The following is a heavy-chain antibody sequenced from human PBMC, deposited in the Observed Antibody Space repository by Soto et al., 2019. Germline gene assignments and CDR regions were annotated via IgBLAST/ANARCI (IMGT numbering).Heavy chain of an antibody. Sequence: QVQLVESGGGVVQPGRSLRLSCAASGFTFSSYGMHWVRQAPGKGLEWVAVIWYDGSNKYYADSVKGRFTISRDNSKNTLYLQMNSLRAEDTDVYYCAREYPDMATISVYYGMDVWGQGTTVTVSS. V-gene: IGHV3-33*01. J-gene: IGHJ6*02. CDR3: AREYPDMATISVYYGMDV. D-gene: IGHD5-12*01. CDR2: IWYDGSNK. CDR1: GFTFSSYG.